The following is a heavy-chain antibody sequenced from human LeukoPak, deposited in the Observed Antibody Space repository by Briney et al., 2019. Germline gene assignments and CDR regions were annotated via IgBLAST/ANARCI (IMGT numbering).Heavy chain of an antibody. Sequence: GGSLRLSCAVSGFTFSSYAMSWVRQPPGKGLEWVSVISGGGGSTYYADSVKGRFTISSDTSKNTLYLQMNSLRAEDTAVYYCARDLSPVVRASPMGYWGQGTLVTVSS. CDR3: ARDLSPVVRASPMGY. D-gene: IGHD3-10*01. J-gene: IGHJ4*02. V-gene: IGHV3-23*01. CDR1: GFTFSSYA. CDR2: ISGGGGST.